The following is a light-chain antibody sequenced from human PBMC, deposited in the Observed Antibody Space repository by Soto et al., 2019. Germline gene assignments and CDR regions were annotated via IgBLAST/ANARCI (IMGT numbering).Light chain of an antibody. V-gene: IGKV2-28*01. CDR2: LGS. Sequence: EIVMTQSPLSLPVTPGEPASISCRSSQSLLHSNGFNCLDWYLQKPGQSPQLLIYLGSNRASGVPDRFSGSGSGTDFTLNISRVEAEDVGIYYCMQALQTPWTFGQGTKVEIK. J-gene: IGKJ1*01. CDR3: MQALQTPWT. CDR1: QSLLHSNGFNC.